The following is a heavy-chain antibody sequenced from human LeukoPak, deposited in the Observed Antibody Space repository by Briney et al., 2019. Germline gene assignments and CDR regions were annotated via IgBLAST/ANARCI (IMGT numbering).Heavy chain of an antibody. D-gene: IGHD6-13*01. J-gene: IGHJ4*02. CDR1: GFTFSSYW. CDR2: INSDGSST. Sequence: GGSLRLSCAASGFTFSSYWMHWVRQAPGKGLVWVSRINSDGSSTSYADSVKGRFTISRDNAKNSLYLQMNSLRADDTAVYYCAREAVQYSSSWYYFDYWGQGALVTVSS. CDR3: AREAVQYSSSWYYFDY. V-gene: IGHV3-74*01.